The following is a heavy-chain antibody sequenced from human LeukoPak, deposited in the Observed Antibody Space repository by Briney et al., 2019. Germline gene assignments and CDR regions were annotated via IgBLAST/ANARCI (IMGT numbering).Heavy chain of an antibody. Sequence: GGSLRLSCAASGFTFSSYWMHWVRQAPGKGLVRVSRINSDGSSTSYADSVKGRFTISRDNAKNTLYLQMNSLRAEDTAVYYCARGGYNSWGSLDYWGQGTLVTVSS. CDR2: INSDGSST. CDR3: ARGGYNSWGSLDY. CDR1: GFTFSSYW. J-gene: IGHJ4*02. V-gene: IGHV3-74*01. D-gene: IGHD1-20*01.